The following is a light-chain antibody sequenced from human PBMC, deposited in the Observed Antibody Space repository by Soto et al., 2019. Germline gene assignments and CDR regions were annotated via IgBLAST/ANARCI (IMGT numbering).Light chain of an antibody. Sequence: EIVMTQSPATLSVSPGESATLSCRASQSVNSNLAWYQQKPGQAPRLLIYGASTRATGIPARFSGSGSGTDFTLTISSLQSEDCAVYYCQQYNNWPPWTFGQGTKVEIK. CDR3: QQYNNWPPWT. J-gene: IGKJ1*01. CDR2: GAS. CDR1: QSVNSN. V-gene: IGKV3-15*01.